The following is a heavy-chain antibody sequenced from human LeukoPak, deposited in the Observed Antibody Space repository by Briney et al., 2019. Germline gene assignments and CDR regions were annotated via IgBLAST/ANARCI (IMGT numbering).Heavy chain of an antibody. Sequence: GGSLRLSCAASGFTFSSYEMNWVRQAPGKGLEWVSYISSSGSTIYYADSVKGRFTISRDNAKNSLYLQMNSLRAEDTAVYYCAREGHYGSSGFDYWGQGTLVTVSS. CDR3: AREGHYGSSGFDY. CDR2: ISSSGSTI. D-gene: IGHD3-22*01. V-gene: IGHV3-48*03. J-gene: IGHJ4*02. CDR1: GFTFSSYE.